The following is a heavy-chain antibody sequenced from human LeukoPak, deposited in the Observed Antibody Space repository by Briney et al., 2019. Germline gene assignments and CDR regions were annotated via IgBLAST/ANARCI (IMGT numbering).Heavy chain of an antibody. Sequence: GGSVRLSCAASGFTVSSNYMSWVRQAPGKGLEWVSLIYTGGNTYYADPVKGRFTLSRDNSKKTVYLQMNSLRVEDTAMYYCASISDLLYYFDSWGQGTLVTVSS. J-gene: IGHJ4*02. CDR2: IYTGGNT. CDR1: GFTVSSNY. V-gene: IGHV3-66*01. CDR3: ASISDLLYYFDS.